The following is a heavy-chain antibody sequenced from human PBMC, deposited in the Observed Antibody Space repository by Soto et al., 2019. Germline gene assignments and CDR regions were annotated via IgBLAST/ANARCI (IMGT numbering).Heavy chain of an antibody. Sequence: EVQLVESGGGLVQPGGSLRLSCAASGFTVSSNYMSWVRQAPGKGLEWASVIYSGGSTYYADSVKGRFTISRDNPKNTLYLQMNSLRAEDTAVYYCARDLQWYFDLWGRGTLVTVSS. CDR3: ARDLQWYFDL. CDR1: GFTVSSNY. CDR2: IYSGGST. J-gene: IGHJ2*01. V-gene: IGHV3-66*01.